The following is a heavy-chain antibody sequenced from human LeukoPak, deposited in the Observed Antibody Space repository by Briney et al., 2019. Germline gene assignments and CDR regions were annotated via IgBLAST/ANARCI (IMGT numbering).Heavy chain of an antibody. V-gene: IGHV4-4*07. CDR2: IYTSGST. J-gene: IGHJ6*03. CDR3: ARVVHHRGHMDV. Sequence: SETVSLTCTVSGGSISSYYWSWIRQPAGRGLEWIGRIYTSGSTNYNPYLNHGVTMSVDTSKNHFSLKLSSVTAADTAVYYCARVVHHRGHMDVWGKGSTVTVSS. CDR1: GGSISSYY.